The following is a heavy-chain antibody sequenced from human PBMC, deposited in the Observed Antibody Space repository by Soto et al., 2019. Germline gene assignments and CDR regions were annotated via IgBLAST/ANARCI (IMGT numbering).Heavy chain of an antibody. V-gene: IGHV3-30*18. D-gene: IGHD1-26*01. J-gene: IGHJ3*02. CDR1: GFSFTTYV. Sequence: GGSLRLSGAASGFSFTTYVMHWVRQAPGKGLEWVAVISHDGSYKYSGDAVKGRFTISRDTSKNAVYLEMNSLRPEDTAVYYCAKGLLAIVGTTLPRDAFNIWGQGTMVTVSS. CDR2: ISHDGSYK. CDR3: AKGLLAIVGTTLPRDAFNI.